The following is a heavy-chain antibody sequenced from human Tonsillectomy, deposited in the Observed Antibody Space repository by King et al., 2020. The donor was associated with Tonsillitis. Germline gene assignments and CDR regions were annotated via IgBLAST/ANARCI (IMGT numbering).Heavy chain of an antibody. J-gene: IGHJ4*02. CDR3: ARGTEQQLALYYFDY. V-gene: IGHV4-34*01. D-gene: IGHD6-13*01. Sequence: VQLQQWGAGLLKPSETLSLTCAVYGGSFSGYYWSWIRQPPGKGLEWIGEINHSGSTNYNPSLKSRVTISVDTSKNQFSLKLSSVTAADTAVYYCARGTEQQLALYYFDYWGQGTLVTVSS. CDR2: INHSGST. CDR1: GGSFSGYY.